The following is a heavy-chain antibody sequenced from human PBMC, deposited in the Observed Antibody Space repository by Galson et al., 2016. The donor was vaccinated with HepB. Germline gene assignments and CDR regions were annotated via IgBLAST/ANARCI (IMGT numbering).Heavy chain of an antibody. CDR1: GFTFSNAW. CDR3: ITIGTVTTWYYHGMDV. V-gene: IGHV3-15*01. J-gene: IGHJ6*02. Sequence: SLRLSCAASGFTFSNAWMSWVRQAPGRGLEWVGRIKSKKDGVTTDYATPVKDRFTISRADSKNTLYLQMNSLKTEDTAVYYCITIGTVTTWYYHGMDVWGQGTTVTVSS. CDR2: IKSKKDGVTT. D-gene: IGHD4-11*01.